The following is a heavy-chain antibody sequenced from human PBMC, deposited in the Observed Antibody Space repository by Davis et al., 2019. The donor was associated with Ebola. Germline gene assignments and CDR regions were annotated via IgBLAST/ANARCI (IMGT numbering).Heavy chain of an antibody. CDR1: DASVTSHY. CDR2: IYDGGRT. J-gene: IGHJ6*03. Sequence: PSETLSLTCTVSDASVTSHYWNWVRQPPGKGLEWIGIIYDGGRTNYRPSLKSRVAISADTSTNQFSLILRSVTAADTAVYYCARGKLGFYYYHYYMDVWGKGTTVTVSS. D-gene: IGHD7-27*01. CDR3: ARGKLGFYYYHYYMDV. V-gene: IGHV4-59*02.